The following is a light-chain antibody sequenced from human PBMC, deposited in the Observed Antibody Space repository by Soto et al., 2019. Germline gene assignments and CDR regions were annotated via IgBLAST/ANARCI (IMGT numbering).Light chain of an antibody. Sequence: DVVMTQSPLSLPVTLGQPASISCRSSQSLVYSDGNTYLNWFQQRPGQSPRRLIYKVSNRDSGVPDRFSGSGSSADFTLKISRVGAEDVGVYYCMQGTHWPRTFGQGTKVEIK. CDR2: KVS. V-gene: IGKV2-30*01. J-gene: IGKJ1*01. CDR1: QSLVYSDGNTY. CDR3: MQGTHWPRT.